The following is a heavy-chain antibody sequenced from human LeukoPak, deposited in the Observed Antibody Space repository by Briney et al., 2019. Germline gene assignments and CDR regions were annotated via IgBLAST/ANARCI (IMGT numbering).Heavy chain of an antibody. Sequence: PGGSLRLSCAASGFTLSNYWMHWVRQAPGKGPVWVSRINPDGSRIDYAESVRGRFTISKDSAKNTLYLQMNSLRAEDTAVYYCSRDFVGADDYWGQGTLVTDSS. CDR1: GFTLSNYW. D-gene: IGHD1-26*01. J-gene: IGHJ4*02. CDR2: INPDGSRI. V-gene: IGHV3-74*01. CDR3: SRDFVGADDY.